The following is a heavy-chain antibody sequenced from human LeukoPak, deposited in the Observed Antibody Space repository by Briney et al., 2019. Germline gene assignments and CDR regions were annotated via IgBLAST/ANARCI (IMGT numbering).Heavy chain of an antibody. CDR2: IIPIFGTA. J-gene: IGHJ4*02. CDR3: ARGGSLWFGELLEVPY. CDR1: GYTLTELS. D-gene: IGHD3-10*01. V-gene: IGHV1-69*06. Sequence: GASVKVSCKVSGYTLTELSMHWVRQAPGKGLEWMGGIIPIFGTANYAQKFQGRVTITADKSTSTVYMELSSLRSEDTAVYYCARGGSLWFGELLEVPYWGQGTLVTVSS.